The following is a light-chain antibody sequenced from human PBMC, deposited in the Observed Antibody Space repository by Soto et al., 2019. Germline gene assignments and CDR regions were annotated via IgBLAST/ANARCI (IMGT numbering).Light chain of an antibody. J-gene: IGKJ3*01. CDR3: QQYDNLT. V-gene: IGKV1-33*01. CDR1: PDISNY. CDR2: DAS. Sequence: DIQMTQSPSSLSASVGDRVTITCKASPDISNYLNWYQQKPGKAPKLLIYDASNLETGVPSRFSGSGSGTDFTFTISSLQPEDIATYYCQQYDNLTFGPGTKVDIK.